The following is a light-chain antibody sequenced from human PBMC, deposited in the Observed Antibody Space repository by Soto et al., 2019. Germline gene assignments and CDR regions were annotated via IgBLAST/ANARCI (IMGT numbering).Light chain of an antibody. Sequence: IQLTQSPSSLSASVGDRVTITCRASQTISRNLNWYQQKPGEAPRLLMYVVSTLQGGVPSRFSGSESGTDYTLTISSVQPDDFATYYCQQSYSIPYTFGQGTKLEIK. CDR1: QTISRN. V-gene: IGKV1-39*01. J-gene: IGKJ2*01. CDR3: QQSYSIPYT. CDR2: VVS.